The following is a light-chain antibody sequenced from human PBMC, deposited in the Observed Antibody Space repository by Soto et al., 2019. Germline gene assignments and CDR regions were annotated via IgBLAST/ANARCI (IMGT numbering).Light chain of an antibody. V-gene: IGKV1-17*01. CDR3: KQYNTYST. CDR1: QGIRND. J-gene: IGKJ5*01. CDR2: DAS. Sequence: DIQMPQSPSSLSASVGDRVTITCRASQGIRNDLGWYQQKPGKAPKXLIYDASSLQSGVQARFSGSGSGTEFTLTIRSLQPDDFATYYCKQYNTYSTFGQGTRLEIK.